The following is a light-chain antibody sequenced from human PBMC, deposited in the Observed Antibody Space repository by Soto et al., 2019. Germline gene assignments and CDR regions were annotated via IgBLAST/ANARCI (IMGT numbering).Light chain of an antibody. CDR2: DAY. J-gene: IGKJ1*01. Sequence: DIQMTQSPSILSASVGDRVTITCRASQSIRSWLAWYQQKPGKAPKLLIYDAYSLESGVPSRFSGSGSGTEFTLTISSLQPDDFATYYCQNYNAYWTFGQGTKV. V-gene: IGKV1-5*01. CDR1: QSIRSW. CDR3: QNYNAYWT.